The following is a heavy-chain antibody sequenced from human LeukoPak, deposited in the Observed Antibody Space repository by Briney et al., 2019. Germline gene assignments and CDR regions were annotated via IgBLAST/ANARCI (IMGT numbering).Heavy chain of an antibody. CDR3: ARFTPQGYGWGGYNRFDP. V-gene: IGHV4-59*01. Sequence: MSSETLSLTCTVSGGSISSYYWNWIRQPPGKGLEWIGYIYYSGSTNYNPSLKSRVTISVDTSKNQFSLNLTSVTAADTAVYYCARFTPQGYGWGGYNRFDPWGQGTLVTVSS. J-gene: IGHJ5*02. D-gene: IGHD3-16*01. CDR2: IYYSGST. CDR1: GGSISSYY.